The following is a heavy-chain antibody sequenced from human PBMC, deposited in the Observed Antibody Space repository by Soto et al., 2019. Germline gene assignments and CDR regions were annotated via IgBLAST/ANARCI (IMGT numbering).Heavy chain of an antibody. J-gene: IGHJ3*02. D-gene: IGHD2-21*01. CDR2: IIPIFGTA. Sequence: ASVQVSCKASGGTFSSYAISWVRQAPGQGLEWMGGIIPIFGTANYAQKFQGRVTITADESTSTAYMELSSLRSEDTAVYYCARPIVVVPHAFDIWGQGTMVTVSS. CDR3: ARPIVVVPHAFDI. V-gene: IGHV1-69*13. CDR1: GGTFSSYA.